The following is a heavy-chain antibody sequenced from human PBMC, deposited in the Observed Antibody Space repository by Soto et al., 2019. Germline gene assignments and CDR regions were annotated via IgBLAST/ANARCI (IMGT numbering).Heavy chain of an antibody. V-gene: IGHV3-23*01. CDR3: AKDGVGKMAVNYYSSCPNDFDY. Sequence: PGGSLRPTSAASGFTLTTYARSWLRLVPGVGLESVSAISGSGGSTYYANSVKGQLTISRDNSKNTLYLQMNCLRAEDTTVYYCAKDGVGKMAVNYYSSCPNDFDYWGQGTLVTVSS. CDR1: GFTLTTYA. J-gene: IGHJ4*02. D-gene: IGHD3-22*01. CDR2: ISGSGGST.